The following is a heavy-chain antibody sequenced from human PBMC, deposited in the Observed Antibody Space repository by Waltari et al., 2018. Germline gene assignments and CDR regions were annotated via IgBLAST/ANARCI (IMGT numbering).Heavy chain of an antibody. CDR3: GRDKGGYSSGPNWFDP. V-gene: IGHV4-4*07. Sequence: QVQLRESGPGLVKPSETLSLTCTVSGGSISSYYWSWIRQPAGKGLEWIGRIYTSGSTNTDPAHRSRCTFSVDTSRNQFSLKLSSGTAADTAVYYCGRDKGGYSSGPNWFDPWGQGTLVTVSS. J-gene: IGHJ5*02. CDR1: GGSISSYY. CDR2: IYTSGST. D-gene: IGHD6-19*01.